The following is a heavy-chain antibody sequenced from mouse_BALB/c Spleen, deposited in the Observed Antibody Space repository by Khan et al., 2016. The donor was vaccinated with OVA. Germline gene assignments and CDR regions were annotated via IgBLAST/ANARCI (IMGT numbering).Heavy chain of an antibody. CDR3: ARPPYFSYVLDN. CDR1: GHTFTKYG. CDR2: INTYTGEP. Sequence: QIQLVQSGPELKKPGETVKISCKASGHTFTKYGMNWVKQAPGKGLKWMGWINTYTGEPTYADDFNGRFAFSLETSASTAYLQINDLKNEDTVTYCCARPPYFSYVLDNWGQGTSVTVSS. V-gene: IGHV9-3-1*01. D-gene: IGHD2-10*01. J-gene: IGHJ4*01.